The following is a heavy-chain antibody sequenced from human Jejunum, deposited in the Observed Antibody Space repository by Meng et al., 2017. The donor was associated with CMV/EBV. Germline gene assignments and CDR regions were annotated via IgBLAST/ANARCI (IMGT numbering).Heavy chain of an antibody. Sequence: SCKASGHPFSKYAMHWVRQAPGQRLEWMGLVNAGNGNTRYSQKFQSRVTISRDTSASTVYMELSSLTSEDTAVYYCASERWGSGYLDLWGRGSLVTVSS. CDR2: VNAGNGNT. CDR3: ASERWGSGYLDL. CDR1: GHPFSKYA. D-gene: IGHD4-23*01. J-gene: IGHJ2*01. V-gene: IGHV1-3*01.